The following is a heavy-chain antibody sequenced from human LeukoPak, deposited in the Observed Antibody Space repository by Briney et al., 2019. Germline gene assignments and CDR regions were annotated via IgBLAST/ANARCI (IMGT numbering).Heavy chain of an antibody. CDR3: ARANLAYCGGDCYPPGAFDI. J-gene: IGHJ3*02. CDR1: GFTFSSYS. CDR2: ISSSSSYI. V-gene: IGHV3-21*01. Sequence: PGGSLRLSCAASGFTFSSYSMNWVRQAPGKGLEWVSSISSSSSYIYYADSAKGRFTISRDNAKNSLYLQMNSLRAEDTAVYYCARANLAYCGGDCYPPGAFDIWGQGTMVTVSS. D-gene: IGHD2-21*02.